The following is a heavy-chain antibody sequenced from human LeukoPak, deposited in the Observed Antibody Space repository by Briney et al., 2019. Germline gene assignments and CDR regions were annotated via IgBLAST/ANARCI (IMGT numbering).Heavy chain of an antibody. V-gene: IGHV4-59*01. CDR1: GGSISSYY. Sequence: SVTLSLTCTVSGGSISSYYWSWIRQPPGKGLEWIGYIYYSGSTNYNPSLKSRVTISVDTSKNQFSLKLSSVTAADTAVYYCARGRYYYGSGAPHYYYYMDVWGKGTTVTISS. J-gene: IGHJ6*03. CDR2: IYYSGST. CDR3: ARGRYYYGSGAPHYYYYMDV. D-gene: IGHD3-10*01.